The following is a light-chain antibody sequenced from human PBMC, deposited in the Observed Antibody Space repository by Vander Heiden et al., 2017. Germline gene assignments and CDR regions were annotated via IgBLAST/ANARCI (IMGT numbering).Light chain of an antibody. V-gene: IGKV1-33*01. CDR3: QQYDNFQYT. CDR2: DAS. J-gene: IGKJ5*01. Sequence: DTQMTPSPSSLSASVGARATITCQASQDIRNSLIWYQQKPGQAPKLLIYDASNSETGVPSRFSGSGTETDFTISISSLQAQDVAKYYCQQYDNFQYTFGQGTRLEIK. CDR1: QDIRNS.